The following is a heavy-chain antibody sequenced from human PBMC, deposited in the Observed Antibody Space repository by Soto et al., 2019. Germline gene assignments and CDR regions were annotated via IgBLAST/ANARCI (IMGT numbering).Heavy chain of an antibody. CDR1: GYTLTELS. CDR3: ATSLPRRYYDILTGSRPQNWYFDL. D-gene: IGHD3-9*01. CDR2: FDPEDGET. V-gene: IGHV1-24*01. Sequence: ASVKVSCKVSGYTLTELSMHWVRQAPGKGLEWMGGFDPEDGETIYAQKFQGRVTMTEDTSTDTAYMELSSLRSEDTAVYYCATSLPRRYYDILTGSRPQNWYFDLWGRGTLVTVSS. J-gene: IGHJ2*01.